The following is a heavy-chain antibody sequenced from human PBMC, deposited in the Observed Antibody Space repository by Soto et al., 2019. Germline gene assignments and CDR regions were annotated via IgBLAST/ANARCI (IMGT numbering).Heavy chain of an antibody. CDR1: GFTFSTYS. V-gene: IGHV3-48*01. CDR3: ARDDYPYYDDSSGYHFDY. Sequence: PGGSLRLSCAASGFTFSTYSMNWVRQAPGKGLEWVSYISDSSSTIHYADSVKGRFTISRDNAKNSLYLQMNSLRAEDTAVYYCARDDYPYYDDSSGYHFDYWGQGA. D-gene: IGHD3-22*01. J-gene: IGHJ4*02. CDR2: ISDSSSTI.